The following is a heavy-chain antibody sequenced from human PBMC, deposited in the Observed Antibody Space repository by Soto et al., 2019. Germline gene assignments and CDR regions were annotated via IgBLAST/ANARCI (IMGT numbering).Heavy chain of an antibody. V-gene: IGHV4-34*01. CDR1: GGSFSGYY. D-gene: IGHD6-13*01. Sequence: PSETLSLTCAVYGGSFSGYYWSWIRQPPGKGLEWIGEINHSGSTNYNPSLKSRVTISADTSKNQFSLKLSSVTAADTAVYYCARGRSKGSCWYYYYYGMDVWGQGTTVTVYS. CDR3: ARGRSKGSCWYYYYYGMDV. J-gene: IGHJ6*02. CDR2: INHSGST.